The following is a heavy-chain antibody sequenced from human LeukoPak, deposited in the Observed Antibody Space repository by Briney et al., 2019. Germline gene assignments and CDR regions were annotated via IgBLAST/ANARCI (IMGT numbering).Heavy chain of an antibody. J-gene: IGHJ3*01. Sequence: GRSLRLSCAASGFTFSSNALHWVRQAPGKGLEWVAVIANDGSGKFYADSVKGRFTISRDNFKDTLYLQMNSLRTEDTAVYYCAKPRHCSTSTCASAAFDVWGQGTMVTVS. CDR2: IANDGSGK. D-gene: IGHD2-2*01. CDR1: GFTFSSNA. CDR3: AKPRHCSTSTCASAAFDV. V-gene: IGHV3-30-3*02.